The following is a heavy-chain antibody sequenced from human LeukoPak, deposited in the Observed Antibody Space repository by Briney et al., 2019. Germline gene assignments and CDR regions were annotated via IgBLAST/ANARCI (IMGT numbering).Heavy chain of an antibody. V-gene: IGHV4-39*07. CDR2: IYYSGST. D-gene: IGHD4-23*01. CDR3: ARGGGGMLWRS. Sequence: SETLSLTCTVSGGSISSSSYYWGWIRQPPGKWLEWIGSIYYSGSTYYNPSLKSRVTISVDTSKNQFSLKLSSVTAADTAVYYCARGGGGMLWRSWGQGTLVTVSS. CDR1: GGSISSSSYY. J-gene: IGHJ5*02.